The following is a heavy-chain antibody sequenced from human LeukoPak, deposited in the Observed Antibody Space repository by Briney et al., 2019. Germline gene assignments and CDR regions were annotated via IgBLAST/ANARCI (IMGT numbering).Heavy chain of an antibody. CDR1: GGSISSYY. V-gene: IGHV4-59*01. D-gene: IGHD3-10*01. CDR3: AGDGSGSYYNRTSSFDY. Sequence: SETLSLTCTVSGGSISSYYWSWIRQPPGKGLEWIGYIYYSGSTNYNPSLKSRVTISVDTSKNQFSLKLSSVTAADTAVYYCAGDGSGSYYNRTSSFDYWGQGTLVTVSS. J-gene: IGHJ4*02. CDR2: IYYSGST.